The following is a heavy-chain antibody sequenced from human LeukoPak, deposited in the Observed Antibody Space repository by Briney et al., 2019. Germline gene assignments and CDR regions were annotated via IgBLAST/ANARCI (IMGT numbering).Heavy chain of an antibody. V-gene: IGHV3-9*01. CDR3: ARGPNSNWSGLDF. J-gene: IGHJ4*02. CDR2: ISWKSDKI. D-gene: IGHD6-6*01. Sequence: PGGSLRLSCAASGFTFDDYAMFWVRQVPGKGLEWVSGISWKSDKIAYADSVKGRFTVSRDNAKNTLYLQVNNLRAEDTAVYYCARGPNSNWSGLDFWGQGTLLTVSS. CDR1: GFTFDDYA.